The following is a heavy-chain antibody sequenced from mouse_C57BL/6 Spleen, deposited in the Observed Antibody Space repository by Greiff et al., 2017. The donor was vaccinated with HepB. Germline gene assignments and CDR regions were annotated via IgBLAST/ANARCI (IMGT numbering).Heavy chain of an antibody. CDR3: ARDYGYDRDAMDY. D-gene: IGHD2-2*01. V-gene: IGHV1-72*01. Sequence: VQLKESGAELVKPGASVKLSCKASGYTFTSYWMHWVKQRPGRGLEWIGRIDPNSGGTKYNEKFKSKATLTVDKPSNTAYMQLSSLTSEDSAVYYCARDYGYDRDAMDYWGQGTSVTVSS. CDR2: IDPNSGGT. CDR1: GYTFTSYW. J-gene: IGHJ4*01.